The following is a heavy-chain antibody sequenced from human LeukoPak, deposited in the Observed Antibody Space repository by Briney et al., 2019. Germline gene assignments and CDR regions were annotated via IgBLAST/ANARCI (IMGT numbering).Heavy chain of an antibody. CDR1: GFTLRSYA. V-gene: IGHV3-23*01. CDR3: AKGDCTNGVCYRAALDYFDY. J-gene: IGHJ4*02. D-gene: IGHD2-8*01. CDR2: ISGSGGNT. Sequence: GGSLRLSCAASGFTLRSYAMSWVRQAPGKGLEWVSAISGSGGNTYYADSVKGRFTISRDNSKNTVYLQMNSLRAENTAVYYCAKGDCTNGVCYRAALDYFDYWGQGTLVTVSS.